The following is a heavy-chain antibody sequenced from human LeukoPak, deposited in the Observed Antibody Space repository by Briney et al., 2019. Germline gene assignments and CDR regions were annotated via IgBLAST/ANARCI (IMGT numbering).Heavy chain of an antibody. CDR2: IYYTGTT. Sequence: KPSETLSLTCTVSGGSIINSSYYWGWIRQPPGKGLEWIGSIYYTGTTHYNPSLKSRVTISVDTSKNQFSPKLKSVTAADTAVYYCARDMGDYVIGGWGQGTLVTVSS. CDR1: GGSIINSSYY. CDR3: ARDMGDYVIGG. D-gene: IGHD3-16*01. J-gene: IGHJ4*02. V-gene: IGHV4-39*07.